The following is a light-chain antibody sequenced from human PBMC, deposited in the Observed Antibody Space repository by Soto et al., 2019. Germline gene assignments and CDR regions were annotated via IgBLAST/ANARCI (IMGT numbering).Light chain of an antibody. J-gene: IGKJ1*01. CDR1: QSISGW. V-gene: IGKV1-5*01. CDR3: QQYNSYGT. Sequence: DIQMTQSASTLSASVGDRVTITCRASQSISGWLAWYQQKPGKAPKVLIYDASSLESGVPSRFSGSGSGTEFTLTISSLQPDDFATYYCQQYNSYGTFGQRSKVDVK. CDR2: DAS.